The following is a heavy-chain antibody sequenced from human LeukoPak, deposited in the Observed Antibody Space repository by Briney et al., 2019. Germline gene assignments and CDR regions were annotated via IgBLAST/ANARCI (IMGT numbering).Heavy chain of an antibody. Sequence: SVKVSCKASGGTFSGYAISWVRQAPGQGLEWMGGIIPIFGTANYAQKFQGRVTITADESTSTAYMELSSLRSEDTAVYYCARDALSGSYSPDDYWGQGTLVTVSS. CDR2: IIPIFGTA. CDR3: ARDALSGSYSPDDY. V-gene: IGHV1-69*13. D-gene: IGHD1-26*01. CDR1: GGTFSGYA. J-gene: IGHJ4*02.